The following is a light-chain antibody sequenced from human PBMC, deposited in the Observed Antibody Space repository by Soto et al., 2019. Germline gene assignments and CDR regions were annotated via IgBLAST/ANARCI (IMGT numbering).Light chain of an antibody. CDR2: AGA. J-gene: IGKJ1*01. CDR1: QGISTD. Sequence: DILMTQSPASLSVSVGERVTITCRASQGISTDLNWYQQKPGKAPKLLIDAGASLQSGVPSRCSGSGAETAFTLITSSLQPEDVATYSCPQRYSTTWTFGQGTKVDIK. CDR3: PQRYSTTWT. V-gene: IGKV1-39*01.